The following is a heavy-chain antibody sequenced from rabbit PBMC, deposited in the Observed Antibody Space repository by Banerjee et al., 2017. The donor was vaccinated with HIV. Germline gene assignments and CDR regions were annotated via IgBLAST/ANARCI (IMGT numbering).Heavy chain of an antibody. CDR3: ARDRGDATYDDVGYAYKFYYGMDL. CDR2: IYAGSSGST. J-gene: IGHJ6*01. V-gene: IGHV1S40*01. CDR1: GFSFSSSYY. Sequence: QSLEESGGDLVKPGASLTLTCTASGFSFSSSYYMCWVRQAPGKGLEWIACIYAGSSGSTYYASWAKGRFTISKTSSTTVTLQMTSLTAADTATYFCARDRGDATYDDVGYAYKFYYGMDLWGPGTLVTVS. D-gene: IGHD6-1*01.